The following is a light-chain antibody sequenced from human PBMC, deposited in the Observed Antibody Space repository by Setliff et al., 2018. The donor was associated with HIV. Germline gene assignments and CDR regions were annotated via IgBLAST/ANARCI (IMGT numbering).Light chain of an antibody. CDR1: RSDVGGYNS. CDR3: SSYTTTSTTV. Sequence: SALTQPASVSGSPGQSITISCTGTRSDVGGYNSVSWYQQHPGKVPKVLIYEVSNRPSRVSNRFSGSKSGNTASLTISGLQADDEADYYCSSYTTTSTTVFGTGTKVSVL. V-gene: IGLV2-14*03. CDR2: EVS. J-gene: IGLJ1*01.